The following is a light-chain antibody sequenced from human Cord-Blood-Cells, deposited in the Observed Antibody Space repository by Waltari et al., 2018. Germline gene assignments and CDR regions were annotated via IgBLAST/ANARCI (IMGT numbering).Light chain of an antibody. CDR1: SGHSSSA. V-gene: IGLV4-69*01. CDR3: QTWGTGIVV. CDR2: LNSDGSH. J-gene: IGLJ2*01. Sequence: QLVLPQSPSASASLGASVKLPCTLSSGHSSSALARHPQQPEKGPRYLMKLNSDGSHSKGDGIPDRFSGSSSGAERYLTISSLQSEDEADYYCQTWGTGIVVFGGGTKLTVL.